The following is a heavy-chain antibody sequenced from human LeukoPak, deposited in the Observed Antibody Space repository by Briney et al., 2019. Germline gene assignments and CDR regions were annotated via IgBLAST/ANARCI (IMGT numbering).Heavy chain of an antibody. CDR2: ISGSGGST. Sequence: GGSLRLSCAASGFTFSSYAMSWVRQAPGKGLEWVSAISGSGGSTYYADSVKGRFTISRDNSKNTLYLQMNSLRAEDTAVYYCAKDLYIVVVVAALYDYWGQGTLVTVSS. V-gene: IGHV3-23*01. CDR1: GFTFSSYA. CDR3: AKDLYIVVVVAALYDY. D-gene: IGHD2-15*01. J-gene: IGHJ4*02.